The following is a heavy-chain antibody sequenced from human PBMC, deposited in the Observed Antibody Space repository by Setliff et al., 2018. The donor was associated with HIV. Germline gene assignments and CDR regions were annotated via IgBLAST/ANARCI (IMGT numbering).Heavy chain of an antibody. CDR2: IHYSGIV. CDR1: GGSMKNFY. CDR3: ARVAKDSSFFSTSGPSYFDP. J-gene: IGHJ5*02. D-gene: IGHD3-10*01. Sequence: NPSETLSLTCTVSGGSMKNFYWTWVRQVPGGRLQWIGHIHYSGIVNYSPSLSSRLTISAQTSKNQFSLTLKSVTTADTALYFCARVAKDSSFFSTSGPSYFDPWGQGTLVTVSS. V-gene: IGHV4-59*01.